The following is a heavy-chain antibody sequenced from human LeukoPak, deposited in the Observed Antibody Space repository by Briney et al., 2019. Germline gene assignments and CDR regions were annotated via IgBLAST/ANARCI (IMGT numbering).Heavy chain of an antibody. Sequence: PSETLSLTCTVSGGPISSSSYYWGWIRQPPGKGLEWIGSIYYSGSTYYNPSLKSRVTISVDTSKNQFSLKLSSVTAADTAVYYCARRAYGSGSYPELWGQGTLVTVSS. CDR1: GGPISSSSYY. J-gene: IGHJ4*02. CDR2: IYYSGST. V-gene: IGHV4-39*01. D-gene: IGHD3-10*01. CDR3: ARRAYGSGSYPEL.